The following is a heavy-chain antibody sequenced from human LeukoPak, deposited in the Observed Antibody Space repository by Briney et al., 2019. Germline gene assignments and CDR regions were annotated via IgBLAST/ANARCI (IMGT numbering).Heavy chain of an antibody. CDR3: AKGYSSGCWGYYFDY. CDR1: GFTFSSYA. CDR2: ISGSGGST. V-gene: IGHV3-23*01. J-gene: IGHJ4*02. D-gene: IGHD6-19*01. Sequence: GGSLRLSCAAAGFTFSSYAMTWVRQAPGKGLEWVSGISGSGGSTYYADSVKGRFTISRDTSKNTLYLQMNSLRAEDTAVYYCAKGYSSGCWGYYFDYWGQGTLVTVSS.